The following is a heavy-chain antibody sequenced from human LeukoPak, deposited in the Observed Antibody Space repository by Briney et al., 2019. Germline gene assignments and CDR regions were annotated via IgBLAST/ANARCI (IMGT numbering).Heavy chain of an antibody. Sequence: ASVKVSCKASGYTFTSYGISWVRLAPGQGLEWMGWISAYNGNTNYAQKLQGRVTMTTDTSTSTAYMELRSLRSDDTAVYYCAREGLYNWNYGVDYWGQGTLVTVSS. CDR1: GYTFTSYG. CDR2: ISAYNGNT. V-gene: IGHV1-18*01. J-gene: IGHJ4*02. D-gene: IGHD1-7*01. CDR3: AREGLYNWNYGVDY.